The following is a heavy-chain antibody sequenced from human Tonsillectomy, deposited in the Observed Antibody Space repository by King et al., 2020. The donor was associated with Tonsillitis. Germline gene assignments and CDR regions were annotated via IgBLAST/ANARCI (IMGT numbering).Heavy chain of an antibody. V-gene: IGHV4-59*01. CDR2: IYYSGST. Sequence: HVQLQESGPGLVKPSETLSLTCTVSGDSIRTYYWSWIRQPPGKGLEWIGYIYYSGSTNYNPSLKSRVTISVDTSKNQFSLNLNSLTAADTAVYYCARGPNGGNLLFDIWGQGTVVTVSS. J-gene: IGHJ3*02. CDR3: ARGPNGGNLLFDI. CDR1: GDSIRTYY. D-gene: IGHD4-23*01.